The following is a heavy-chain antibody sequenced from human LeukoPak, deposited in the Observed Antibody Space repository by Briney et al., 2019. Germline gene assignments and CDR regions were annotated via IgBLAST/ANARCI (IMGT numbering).Heavy chain of an antibody. Sequence: ASVKVSCKSSGYTFTDYYIHWVRQAPGQGLEWMGWINPNSGGTNCAQKFQGRVTMTRDTSISTAYMELSRLRSDDTAVYYCARGTKFSTFDIVVVPFDCWGQGTLVTVSS. CDR3: ARGTKFSTFDIVVVPFDC. D-gene: IGHD2-2*01. J-gene: IGHJ4*02. CDR2: INPNSGGT. CDR1: GYTFTDYY. V-gene: IGHV1-2*02.